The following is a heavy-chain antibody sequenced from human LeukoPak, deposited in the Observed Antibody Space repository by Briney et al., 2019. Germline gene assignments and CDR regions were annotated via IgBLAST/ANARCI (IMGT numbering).Heavy chain of an antibody. CDR3: ARSSIEDSSSWYPGYYYYYMDV. V-gene: IGHV1-69*06. CDR2: IIPIFGTA. CDR1: GGTFSSYA. D-gene: IGHD6-13*01. Sequence: GASVKVSCKASGGTFSSYAISWVRQAPGQGLEWMGGIIPIFGTANYAQKFQGRVTITADKSTSTAYMELSSLRSEDTAVYYCARSSIEDSSSWYPGYYYYYMDVWGKGTTVTVSS. J-gene: IGHJ6*03.